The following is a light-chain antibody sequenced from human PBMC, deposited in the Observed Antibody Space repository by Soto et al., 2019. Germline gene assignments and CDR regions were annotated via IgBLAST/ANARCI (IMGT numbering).Light chain of an antibody. J-gene: IGKJ4*01. V-gene: IGKV1-9*01. CDR1: QGISSY. CDR2: AAI. Sequence: DIQLTQSPSFLSASVGDRVTITCRASQGISSYLAWYQQKPGMAPDLLIYAAITLQSGVPSRFSGSGSGTEFTLTISSLQPEDFAAYYCQQVCSYPPTFGGGAKVEIK. CDR3: QQVCSYPPT.